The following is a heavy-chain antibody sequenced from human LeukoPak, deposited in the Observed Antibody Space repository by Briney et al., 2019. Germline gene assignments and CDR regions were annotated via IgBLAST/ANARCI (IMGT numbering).Heavy chain of an antibody. CDR3: ARVGATFDYFDY. CDR1: GYTFTNYG. V-gene: IGHV1-18*01. Sequence: ASVKVSCKASGYTFTNYGISWVRQAPGQGLEWMGWISGYNGNTNYAQKLQGRVTITADKSTSTAYMELSSLRSEDTAVYYCARVGATFDYFDYWGQGTLVTVSS. CDR2: ISGYNGNT. D-gene: IGHD1-26*01. J-gene: IGHJ4*02.